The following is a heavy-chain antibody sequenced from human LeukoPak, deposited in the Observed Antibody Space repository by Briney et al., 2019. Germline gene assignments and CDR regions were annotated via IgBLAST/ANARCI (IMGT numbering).Heavy chain of an antibody. J-gene: IGHJ4*02. CDR2: ISSSSSSI. CDR3: AKKAQYNGNYPLDY. Sequence: GGSLRLSCAASGFTFSSYNMNWVRQAPGKGLEWVSSISSSSSSIHYADSVKGRFTISRDNAKNSLYLQMNSLRAEDTALYFCAKKAQYNGNYPLDYWGQGTLVTVSS. D-gene: IGHD1-26*01. CDR1: GFTFSSYN. V-gene: IGHV3-21*04.